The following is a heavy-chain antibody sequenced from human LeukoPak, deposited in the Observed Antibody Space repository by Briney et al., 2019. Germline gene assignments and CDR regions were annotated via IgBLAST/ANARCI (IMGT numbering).Heavy chain of an antibody. CDR3: ARASKVGYSSGWYVIIDY. J-gene: IGHJ4*02. CDR1: GGSISSGGYY. CDR2: IYYSGST. V-gene: IGHV4-31*03. Sequence: SQTLSLTCTVSGGSISSGGYYWSWIRQHPGKGLEWIGYIYYSGSTYYNPSLKSRVTISVDTSKNQFSLKLSSVTAADTAVYYCARASKVGYSSGWYVIIDYWGQGTLVTVSS. D-gene: IGHD6-19*01.